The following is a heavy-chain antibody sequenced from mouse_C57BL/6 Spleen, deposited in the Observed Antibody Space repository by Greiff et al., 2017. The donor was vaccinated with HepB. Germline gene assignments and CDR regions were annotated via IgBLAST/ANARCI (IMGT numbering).Heavy chain of an antibody. CDR1: GYAFSSYW. CDR3: ARSGYYGSSPWFAY. D-gene: IGHD1-1*01. J-gene: IGHJ3*01. CDR2: IYPGDGDT. Sequence: QVQLQQSGAELVKPGASVKISCKASGYAFSSYWMNWVKQRPGKGLEWIGQIYPGDGDTNYNGKFKGKATLTADKSSSIAYMQLSSLTSEDSAVYFCARSGYYGSSPWFAYWGQGTLVTVSA. V-gene: IGHV1-80*01.